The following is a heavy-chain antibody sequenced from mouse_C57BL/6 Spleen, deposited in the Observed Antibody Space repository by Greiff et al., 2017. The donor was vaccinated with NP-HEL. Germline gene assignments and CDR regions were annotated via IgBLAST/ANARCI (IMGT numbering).Heavy chain of an antibody. Sequence: VQLQQSGPELVKPGASVKISCKASGYSFTDYNMNWVKQSPGKSLEWIGVIHPNYGTTSYNEKFKGKATLTVDQSSSTAYMQLNSLTSEDSAVYYCARMTTVVRYFDVWGKGTTVTVSS. J-gene: IGHJ1*03. V-gene: IGHV1-39*01. CDR1: GYSFTDYN. D-gene: IGHD1-1*01. CDR3: ARMTTVVRYFDV. CDR2: IHPNYGTT.